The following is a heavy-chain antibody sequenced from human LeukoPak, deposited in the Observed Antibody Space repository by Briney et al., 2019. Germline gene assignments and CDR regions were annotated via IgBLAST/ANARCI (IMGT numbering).Heavy chain of an antibody. D-gene: IGHD3-9*01. J-gene: IGHJ3*02. Sequence: ASVKVSCKASGYTFTGYYMHWVRQAPGQGLEWMGWIGAYNGNTNYAQKLQGRVTMTTDTSTSTAYMELRSLRSDDTAVYYCARVYRPYDILTGRKDDAFDIWGQGTMVTVSS. CDR3: ARVYRPYDILTGRKDDAFDI. V-gene: IGHV1-18*04. CDR1: GYTFTGYY. CDR2: IGAYNGNT.